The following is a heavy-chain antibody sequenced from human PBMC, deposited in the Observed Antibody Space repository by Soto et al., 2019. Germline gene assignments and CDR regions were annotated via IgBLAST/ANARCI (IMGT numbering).Heavy chain of an antibody. D-gene: IGHD3-3*01. CDR1: GYTFTSYG. J-gene: IGHJ6*02. Sequence: QVQLVQSGAEVKKPGASVKVSCKASGYTFTSYGISWVRQAPGQGLEWMGWISAYNGNTNYAQKLQGRVTMTTDTSTSTACMELRSLRSDDTAVYYCARYDFWSGYLDYYYGMDVWGQGTTVTVSS. CDR3: ARYDFWSGYLDYYYGMDV. V-gene: IGHV1-18*01. CDR2: ISAYNGNT.